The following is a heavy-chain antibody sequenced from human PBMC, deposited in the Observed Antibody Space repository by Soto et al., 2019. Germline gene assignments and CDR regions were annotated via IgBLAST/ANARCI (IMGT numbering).Heavy chain of an antibody. D-gene: IGHD3-3*01. Sequence: ASVKVSCKASGYTFTTYSIHWVRQAPGQNLEWMGWINAGNGNTKYSQRFRGRVTITRDTSASTAYMDLSSLRSEDTAVYYCARVGYDFWSGASIDYWGQGTLVTVSS. CDR3: ARVGYDFWSGASIDY. CDR2: INAGNGNT. CDR1: GYTFTTYS. V-gene: IGHV1-3*01. J-gene: IGHJ4*02.